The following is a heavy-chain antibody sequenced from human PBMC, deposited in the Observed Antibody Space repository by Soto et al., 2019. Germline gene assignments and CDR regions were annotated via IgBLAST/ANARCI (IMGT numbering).Heavy chain of an antibody. CDR1: GYTFTNYA. Sequence: QVHLVQSGAEEKRPGASVKVSCKASGYTFTNYAIHWVRQAPGQRLEWMGWINSANGNTQYSQKFQGRLTITRDTSASTGTMDLSSLRSEDMAVYYCARGGGGLRLGELPFFDYWGQGTLVTVSS. V-gene: IGHV1-3*05. J-gene: IGHJ4*02. CDR2: INSANGNT. D-gene: IGHD3-16*01. CDR3: ARGGGGLRLGELPFFDY.